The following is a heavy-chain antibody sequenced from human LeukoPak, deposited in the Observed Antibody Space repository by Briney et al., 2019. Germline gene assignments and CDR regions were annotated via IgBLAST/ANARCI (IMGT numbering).Heavy chain of an antibody. V-gene: IGHV3-9*01. CDR3: AKDNGYYYYYMDV. Sequence: SGGSLRLSCAASGFIFDDYAMHWVRQAPGKGLEWVSGISWSSDRIGYADSVKGRFTISRGNAKKSLYLQMNSLRTEDTALYYCAKDNGYYYYYMDVWGKGTTVTVSS. J-gene: IGHJ6*03. CDR2: ISWSSDRI. CDR1: GFIFDDYA.